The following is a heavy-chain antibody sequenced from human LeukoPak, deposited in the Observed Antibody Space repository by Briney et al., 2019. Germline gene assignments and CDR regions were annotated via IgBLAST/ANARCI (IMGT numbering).Heavy chain of an antibody. CDR3: ARAGHSAYKLGGDY. CDR2: ISSSSAYI. V-gene: IGHV3-21*01. CDR1: GFTFSSYS. D-gene: IGHD5-12*01. J-gene: IGHJ4*02. Sequence: PGGSLRLSCAASGFTFSSYSMNWVRQAPGKGLEWVSSISSSSAYIYYADSMKGRFTISRDNAKNSLFLQMNSLRAEDTAVYYCARAGHSAYKLGGDYWGQGTLVTVSS.